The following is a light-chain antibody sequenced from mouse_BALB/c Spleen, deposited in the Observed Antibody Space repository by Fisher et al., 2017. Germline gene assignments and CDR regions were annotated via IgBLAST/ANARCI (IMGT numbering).Light chain of an antibody. CDR1: SSVSY. J-gene: IGKJ2*01. Sequence: IVMTQSPAIMSASPGEKVTITCSASSSVSYMHWLQQKPGTSPKLWIYSTSNLASGVPARFSGSGSGTSYSLTISRMEAEDAATYYCQQRSSYPYTFGGGTKLEIK. V-gene: IGKV4-57*01. CDR2: STS. CDR3: QQRSSYPYT.